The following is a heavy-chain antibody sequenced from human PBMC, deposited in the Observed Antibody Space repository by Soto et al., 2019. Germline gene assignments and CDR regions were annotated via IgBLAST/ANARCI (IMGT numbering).Heavy chain of an antibody. CDR2: IYHSGNT. CDR3: TRDLTLMSAAAADVFAI. D-gene: IGHD3-16*01. Sequence: PSETLSLTCAVSGGSISSGHWWSWVRQPPGKGLEWIGEIYHSGNTKYNPSLKSRVTISVDKSKNHFSLKLNSVTAADTALYFCTRDLTLMSAAAADVFAIWGQGTMVTVSS. J-gene: IGHJ3*02. CDR1: GGSISSGHW. V-gene: IGHV4-4*02.